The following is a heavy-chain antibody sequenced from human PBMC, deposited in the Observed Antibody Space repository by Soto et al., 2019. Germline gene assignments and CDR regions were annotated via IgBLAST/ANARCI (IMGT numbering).Heavy chain of an antibody. D-gene: IGHD2-21*02. CDR1: GYTFTGYY. Sequence: ASVKVSCKASGYTFTGYYVLWVRQAPGQGPECMGWINPYTGGTNYAQKFQGRVTMTRDTSISTAYMELSKLIPDDTAVYYCATQFHHCGGDCYRGPYFGMDVWGQGTTITVSS. J-gene: IGHJ6*02. CDR2: INPYTGGT. CDR3: ATQFHHCGGDCYRGPYFGMDV. V-gene: IGHV1-2*02.